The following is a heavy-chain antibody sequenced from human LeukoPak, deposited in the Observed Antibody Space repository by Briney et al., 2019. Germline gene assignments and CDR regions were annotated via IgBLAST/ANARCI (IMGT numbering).Heavy chain of an antibody. D-gene: IGHD3-10*01. CDR3: ARDRAPVTMIRGAPGAFDP. Sequence: SETLSLTCTVSGGSISSHFWSWIRQPPGKGLEWIGYMFYSRSTNYNPSLKSRVTISVDASKNQFSLKLTSVSAADTAVYYCARDRAPVTMIRGAPGAFDPWGQGTLVTVSS. V-gene: IGHV4-59*11. J-gene: IGHJ5*02. CDR1: GGSISSHF. CDR2: MFYSRST.